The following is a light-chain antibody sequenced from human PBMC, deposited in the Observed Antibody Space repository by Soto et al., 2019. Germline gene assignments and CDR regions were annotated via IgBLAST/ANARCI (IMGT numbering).Light chain of an antibody. CDR3: QQRSNWPRLT. Sequence: EIVLTQSPATLSLSPGERATLSCRASQNVSSYLAWYQQKPGQAPRLLIYDASNRAIGIPARFSGSGSGTDFPLAISSLQPADFAVYFCQQRSNWPRLTFGGGTKVEI. J-gene: IGKJ4*01. V-gene: IGKV3-11*01. CDR2: DAS. CDR1: QNVSSY.